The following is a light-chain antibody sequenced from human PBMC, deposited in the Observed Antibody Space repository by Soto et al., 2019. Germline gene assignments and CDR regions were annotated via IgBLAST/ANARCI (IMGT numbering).Light chain of an antibody. CDR1: QSVASN. CDR2: GAS. Sequence: EIVMTQSPASLSVSPGDGATLSCRASQSVASNVAWYQQKPGQGPRLLIHGASTRAVGVPARFSGSGSGTGFTLTIRSLQSEDFAVYYCQQYHKWPPQFTFGQGTKLQIK. CDR3: QQYHKWPPQFT. V-gene: IGKV3-15*01. J-gene: IGKJ2*01.